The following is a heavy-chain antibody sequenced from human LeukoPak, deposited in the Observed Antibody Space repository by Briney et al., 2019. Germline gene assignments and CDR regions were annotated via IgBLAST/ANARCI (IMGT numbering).Heavy chain of an antibody. J-gene: IGHJ6*03. D-gene: IGHD3-9*01. CDR2: MSIGGGT. V-gene: IGHV4-61*09. Sequence: SQTLSLTCTVSGGSISSGSYYWTWIRQPAGKGLEWIGHMSIGGGTNYNPSLKSRVTISVDTSKKQFSLKVSSVTAADTAVYYCARDGGRGHDILTGYANDYYYYYYMDVWGKGTTVTISS. CDR3: ARDGGRGHDILTGYANDYYYYYYMDV. CDR1: GGSISSGSYY.